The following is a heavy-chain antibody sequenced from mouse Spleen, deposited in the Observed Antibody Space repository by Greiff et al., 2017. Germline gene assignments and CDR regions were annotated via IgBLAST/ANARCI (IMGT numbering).Heavy chain of an antibody. J-gene: IGHJ3*01. CDR1: GFTFSDYY. Sequence: EVKLVESEGGLVQPGSSMKLSCTASGFTFSDYYMAWVRQVPEKGLEWVANINYDGSSTYYLDSLKSRFIISRDNAKNILYLQMSSLKSEDTATYYCARVYYGYGFAYWGQGTLVTVSA. D-gene: IGHD1-2*01. CDR2: INYDGSST. CDR3: ARVYYGYGFAY. V-gene: IGHV5-16*01.